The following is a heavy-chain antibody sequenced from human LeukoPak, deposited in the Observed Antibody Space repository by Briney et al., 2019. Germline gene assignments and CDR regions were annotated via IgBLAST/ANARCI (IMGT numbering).Heavy chain of an antibody. CDR2: IYYSGST. Sequence: SETLSLTCTVSGGSISSYYWSWIRQPPGKGLEWIGYIYYSGSTNYNPSLKSRVTISVDTSKNQFSLKLSSVTAADTAVYYCARVSFSSSPDAFDIWGQGTMVTVSS. CDR3: ARVSFSSSPDAFDI. CDR1: GGSISSYY. V-gene: IGHV4-59*01. J-gene: IGHJ3*02. D-gene: IGHD6-6*01.